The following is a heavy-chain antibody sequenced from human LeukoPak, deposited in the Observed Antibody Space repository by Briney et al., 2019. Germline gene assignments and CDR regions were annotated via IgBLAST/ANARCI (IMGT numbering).Heavy chain of an antibody. CDR1: GGSFSGYY. Sequence: SETLSLTCAVYGGSFSGYYWSWIRQPPGKGLEWIGEINHSGSTNYNPSLKSRVTISVDTSKNQFSLKLSSVTAADTAVYYCARTSITMVRGVINSYYYYYMDVWGKGTTVTISS. CDR2: INHSGST. J-gene: IGHJ6*03. CDR3: ARTSITMVRGVINSYYYYYMDV. D-gene: IGHD3-10*01. V-gene: IGHV4-34*01.